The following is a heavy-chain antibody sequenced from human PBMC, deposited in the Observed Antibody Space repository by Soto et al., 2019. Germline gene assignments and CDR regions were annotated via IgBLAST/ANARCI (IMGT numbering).Heavy chain of an antibody. J-gene: IGHJ4*02. CDR2: IYYSGST. D-gene: IGHD5-18*01. Sequence: QVQLQESGPGLVKPSQTLSLTCTVSGGSISSGGYYWSWIRQHPGKGLEWIGYIYYSGSTYYNPSRKSRVTISVDTSKNQFALKLSSVTAADTAVYYCARSGYSYGPNPLLYWGQGTLVTVPS. V-gene: IGHV4-31*03. CDR1: GGSISSGGYY. CDR3: ARSGYSYGPNPLLY.